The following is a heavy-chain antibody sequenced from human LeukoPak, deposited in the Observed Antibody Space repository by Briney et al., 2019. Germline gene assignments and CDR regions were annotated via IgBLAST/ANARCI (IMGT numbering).Heavy chain of an antibody. CDR1: GGSISSGGYY. CDR3: ASSRYCSGGSCSRGLGFQH. Sequence: SETLSLTCTVSGGSISSGGYYWSWIRQHPGKGLEWIGYIYYSGSTYYNPSLKSRVTISVDTSKNQFSLKLSSVTAADTAVYYCASSRYCSGGSCSRGLGFQHWGQGTLVTVSS. J-gene: IGHJ1*01. CDR2: IYYSGST. V-gene: IGHV4-31*03. D-gene: IGHD2-15*01.